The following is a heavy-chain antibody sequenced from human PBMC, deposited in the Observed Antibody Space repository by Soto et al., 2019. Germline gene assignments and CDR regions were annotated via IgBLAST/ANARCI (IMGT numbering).Heavy chain of an antibody. Sequence: PSETLSLTCTAYGESFNGYYWSWIRQPPGKGLEWIGEIHHSGSTNYNPSLKSRVTISVDTSKNQFSLKLSSVTAADTAVYYCARHAYGSGSYYVISWFDPWGQGTLVTV. CDR1: GESFNGYY. CDR2: IHHSGST. V-gene: IGHV4-34*01. D-gene: IGHD3-10*01. J-gene: IGHJ5*02. CDR3: ARHAYGSGSYYVISWFDP.